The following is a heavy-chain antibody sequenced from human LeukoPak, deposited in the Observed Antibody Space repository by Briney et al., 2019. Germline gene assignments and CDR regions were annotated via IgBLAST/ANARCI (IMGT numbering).Heavy chain of an antibody. CDR1: GFTFSSYA. J-gene: IGHJ5*01. CDR3: AKPSSSWFDY. CDR2: ISGSDDST. V-gene: IGHV3-23*01. D-gene: IGHD6-13*01. Sequence: GGSLRLSCAASGFTFSSYAMSWVRQAPGKGLEWVSAISGSDDSTYYADSVKSRFTISGDNSKNTLYLQMNSLRAEDTAVYYCAKPSSSWFDYWGQGTLVTVSS.